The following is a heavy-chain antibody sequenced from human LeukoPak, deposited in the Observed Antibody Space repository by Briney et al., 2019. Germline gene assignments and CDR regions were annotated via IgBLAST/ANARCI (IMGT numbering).Heavy chain of an antibody. CDR1: GGSISSYY. CDR2: IYYSGST. V-gene: IGHV4-59*01. CDR3: VRIVAPHYYYYYYMDV. D-gene: IGHD3-22*01. Sequence: PSETLSLTCTVSGGSISSYYWSWIRQPPGKGLEWIGYIYYSGSTNYNPSLKSRVTISVDTSKNQFSLKLSSVTAADTAVYYCVRIVAPHYYYYYYMDVWGKGTTVTISS. J-gene: IGHJ6*03.